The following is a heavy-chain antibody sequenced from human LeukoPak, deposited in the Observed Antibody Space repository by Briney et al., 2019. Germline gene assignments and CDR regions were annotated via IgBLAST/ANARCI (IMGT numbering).Heavy chain of an antibody. D-gene: IGHD3-22*01. CDR2: VTGSDDTT. Sequence: PGGSLRLSCAASGFTFSSYAMTWVRQAPGQGLEWVSTVTGSDDTTYYADSVKGRFTISRDYSRNTLHLQMNSLRTEDTAIYYCAKGPHLFSGYHPDYWGQGTLVTVSS. CDR1: GFTFSSYA. CDR3: AKGPHLFSGYHPDY. J-gene: IGHJ4*02. V-gene: IGHV3-23*01.